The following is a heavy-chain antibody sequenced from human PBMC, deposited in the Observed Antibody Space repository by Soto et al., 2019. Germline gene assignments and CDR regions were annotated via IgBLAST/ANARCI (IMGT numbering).Heavy chain of an antibody. J-gene: IGHJ4*02. Sequence: QITLKESVPTLVNPTQTLTLTCTFSGFSLSTSGVGVGWIRQPPGKALAWLSLIYWDNDKRYSPSLKSRLTITKDTSKNQVGLTMTDMDPLDTATYCCAHRQSGPNWNWGDFDYWGQGTLVTVSS. CDR3: AHRQSGPNWNWGDFDY. CDR2: IYWDNDK. V-gene: IGHV2-5*02. D-gene: IGHD7-27*01. CDR1: GFSLSTSGVG.